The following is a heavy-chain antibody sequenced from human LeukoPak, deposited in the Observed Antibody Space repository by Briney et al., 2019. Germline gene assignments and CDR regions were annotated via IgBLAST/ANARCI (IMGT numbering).Heavy chain of an antibody. CDR1: GDTFTSYD. J-gene: IGHJ6*02. Sequence: ASVKVSCKASGDTFTSYDINWVRQATGQGLEWMGWMNPNSGNTGYAQKFQGRVTITRNTSISTAYMELSSLRSEDTAVYYCATVGEDIVVVPARGGMDVWGQGTTVTVSS. CDR3: ATVGEDIVVVPARGGMDV. CDR2: MNPNSGNT. V-gene: IGHV1-8*03. D-gene: IGHD2-2*01.